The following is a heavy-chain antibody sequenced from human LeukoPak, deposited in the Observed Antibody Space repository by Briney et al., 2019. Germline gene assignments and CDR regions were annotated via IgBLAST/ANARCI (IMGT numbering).Heavy chain of an antibody. V-gene: IGHV3-21*01. CDR3: ARVQGQWELRDAFDI. J-gene: IGHJ3*02. CDR1: RFTFSIFA. D-gene: IGHD1-26*01. CDR2: ISSSSSYI. Sequence: GGSLRLSCAASRFTFSIFAMNWVRQAPGKGLEWVSSISSSSSYIYYADSVKGRFTISRDNAKNSLYLQMNSLRAEDTAVYYCARVQGQWELRDAFDIWGQGTMVTVSS.